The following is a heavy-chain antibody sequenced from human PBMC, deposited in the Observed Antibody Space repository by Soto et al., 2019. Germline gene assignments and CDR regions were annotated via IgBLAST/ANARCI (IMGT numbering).Heavy chain of an antibody. Sequence: SVKVSCKASGGTFSSYALSWVRQAPGQGLEWVGGIIPIFGTANYAQKFQGRVTITADESTSTAYMELSSLRSEDTAVYYCARGDDQYDFWSGFDPWGQGTLVTVSS. D-gene: IGHD3-3*01. CDR1: GGTFSSYA. CDR2: IIPIFGTA. V-gene: IGHV1-69*13. J-gene: IGHJ5*02. CDR3: ARGDDQYDFWSGFDP.